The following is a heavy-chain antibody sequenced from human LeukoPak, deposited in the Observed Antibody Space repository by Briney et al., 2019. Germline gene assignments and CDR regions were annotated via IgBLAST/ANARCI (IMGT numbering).Heavy chain of an antibody. J-gene: IGHJ4*02. CDR1: GFPFSAYW. V-gene: IGHV3-7*01. CDR2: INPAGSET. Sequence: GRSLRLSCAASGFPFSAYWMTWVRQAPGTGLEWVANINPAGSETYYVDPVKGRFSISRDNAKNLVYLQMNSLRAEDTAVYHCARFGYVAAVDVWGQGTPVTVSS. D-gene: IGHD2-15*01. CDR3: ARFGYVAAVDV.